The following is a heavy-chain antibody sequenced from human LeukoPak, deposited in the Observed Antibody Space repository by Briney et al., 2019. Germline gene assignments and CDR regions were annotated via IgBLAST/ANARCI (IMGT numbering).Heavy chain of an antibody. Sequence: GGSLRLSCAASGFTFSSYGMHWVRQAPGKGLEGVAVIWYDGSNKHYADSVKGRFTISRDNSKNTLYLQMNSLRAEDTAVYYCARDAKSKLGAFDIWGQGTMVTVSS. CDR3: ARDAKSKLGAFDI. D-gene: IGHD3-16*01. CDR2: IWYDGSNK. J-gene: IGHJ3*02. CDR1: GFTFSSYG. V-gene: IGHV3-33*01.